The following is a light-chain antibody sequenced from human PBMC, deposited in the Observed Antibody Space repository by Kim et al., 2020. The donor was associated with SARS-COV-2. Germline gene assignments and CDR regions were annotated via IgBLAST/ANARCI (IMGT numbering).Light chain of an antibody. V-gene: IGKV1-39*01. J-gene: IGKJ1*01. CDR2: AAS. Sequence: DIQMTQSPSSLSASVGDRVTITCRASQSISSYLNWYQQKPGKAPKLLIYAASSFQVGSHQGSVAVDLGQISLSPSAVCNLKIFATYYCQQSYSTPATFGQGTKVDIK. CDR3: QQSYSTPAT. CDR1: QSISSY.